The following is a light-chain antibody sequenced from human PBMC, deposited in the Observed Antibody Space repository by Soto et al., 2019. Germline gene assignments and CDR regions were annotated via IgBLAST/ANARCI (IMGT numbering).Light chain of an antibody. J-gene: IGLJ1*01. Sequence: QSALTQPASVSGSPGQSITVSCTGTSSDVGDYNYVSWYQQRPGKAPKLMIFDVSNRPSGVSNRFSGSKSGNTASLTISGLQAEDEADYTSSSLDVFGTGTKLTVL. CDR3: SSLDV. CDR1: SSDVGDYNY. CDR2: DVS. V-gene: IGLV2-14*01.